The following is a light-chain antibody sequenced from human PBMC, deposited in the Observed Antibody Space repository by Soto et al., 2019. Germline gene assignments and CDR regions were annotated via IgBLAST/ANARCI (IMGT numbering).Light chain of an antibody. V-gene: IGKV3D-15*01. CDR1: QSVSNN. CDR2: GAS. CDR3: QQYNEWPIT. J-gene: IGKJ5*01. Sequence: EIVLTQSPGTLSLSPLEIATLSFMASQSVSNNYLAWYQQKPGQAPRLLIYGASNRATGIPDRFSGSGSGTGFTLTITSLQSEDFAVYYCQQYNEWPITFGQGTRLEIK.